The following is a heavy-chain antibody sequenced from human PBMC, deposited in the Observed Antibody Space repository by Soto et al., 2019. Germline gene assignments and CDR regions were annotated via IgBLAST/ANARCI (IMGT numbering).Heavy chain of an antibody. D-gene: IGHD3-16*01. CDR2: ISSSSSTI. CDR1: GFTLSNYS. J-gene: IGHJ4*02. V-gene: IGHV3-48*02. Sequence: EVQLVESGGRLVQPGGSLRLSCAASGFTLSNYSMNWARQAPGKGLEWVSYISSSSSTIYYADSVKGRFTISRDNANNSLYLQMNSLRDEDTAVYYCVRGGAFKIDYWGQGTLVTVSS. CDR3: VRGGAFKIDY.